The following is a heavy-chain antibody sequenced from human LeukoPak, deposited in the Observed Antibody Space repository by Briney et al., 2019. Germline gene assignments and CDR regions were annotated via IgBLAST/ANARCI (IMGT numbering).Heavy chain of an antibody. D-gene: IGHD2-2*01. V-gene: IGHV1-2*06. CDR2: INPNSGGT. CDR1: GYAFTGYY. Sequence: GASVKVSCKASGYAFTGYYMHWVRQAPGQGLEWMGRINPNSGGTNYAQKFQGRVTMTRDTSISTAYMELSSVTAADTAVYYCARNGRYCSSTSCSPNWFDPWGQGTLVTVSS. J-gene: IGHJ5*02. CDR3: ARNGRYCSSTSCSPNWFDP.